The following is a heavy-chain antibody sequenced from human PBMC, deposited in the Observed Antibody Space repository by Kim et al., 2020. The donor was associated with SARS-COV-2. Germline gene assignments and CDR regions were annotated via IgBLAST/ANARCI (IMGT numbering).Heavy chain of an antibody. CDR2: ISGSGGST. V-gene: IGHV3-23*01. Sequence: GGSLRLSCAASGFTFSSYAMSWVRQAPGKGLEWVSAISGSGGSTYYADSVKGRFTISRDNSKNTLYLQMNSLRAEDTAVYYCANALGLIDYYGSGSPGGGYYFDYWGQGTLVTVSS. CDR3: ANALGLIDYYGSGSPGGGYYFDY. D-gene: IGHD3-10*01. CDR1: GFTFSSYA. J-gene: IGHJ4*02.